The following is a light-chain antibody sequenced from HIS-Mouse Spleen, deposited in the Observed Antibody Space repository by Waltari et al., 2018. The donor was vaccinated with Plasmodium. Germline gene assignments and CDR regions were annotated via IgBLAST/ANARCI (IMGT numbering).Light chain of an antibody. V-gene: IGLV3-10*01. J-gene: IGLJ3*02. CDR3: YSTDSSGNHRV. CDR2: EDS. CDR1: ALPKKY. Sequence: SYELTQPPSVSVSPGQTARITCSGDALPKKYAYWYQQKSGQAPVLVIYEDSKRPSGIPEGFAGASDGTMATLTISGAQVEDEADYYCYSTDSSGNHRVFGGGTKLTVL.